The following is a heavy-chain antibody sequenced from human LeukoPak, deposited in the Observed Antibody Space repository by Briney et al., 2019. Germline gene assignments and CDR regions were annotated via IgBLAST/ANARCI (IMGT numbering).Heavy chain of an antibody. CDR3: AKYNYYGSGSYYNDFDS. CDR1: GFTFSTYA. D-gene: IGHD3-10*01. J-gene: IGHJ4*02. CDR2: ISRSGDRT. Sequence: GGSLRLSCAASGFTFSTYAMSWVRQAPGKGLEWASSISRSGDRTYYADSVKGRFTISRDNSKNTLYLQMNSLRAEDTAIYYCAKYNYYGSGSYYNDFDSWGQGTLVTVSS. V-gene: IGHV3-23*01.